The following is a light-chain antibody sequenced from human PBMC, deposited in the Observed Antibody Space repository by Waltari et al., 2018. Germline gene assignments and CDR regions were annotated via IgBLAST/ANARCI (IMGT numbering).Light chain of an antibody. V-gene: IGLV8-61*01. CDR1: CGSLPPTYY. CDR2: KAN. J-gene: IGLJ3*02. Sequence: QTLVPPDPSFSVSPGGPVIRTCPLRCGSLPPTYYPTWYQQTPGQAPRTLVYKANARSSGVPYRFSVSIFGNTAALTIPGAQADDESDYYCALCMGSGIWVFGGGTRLTVL. CDR3: ALCMGSGIWV.